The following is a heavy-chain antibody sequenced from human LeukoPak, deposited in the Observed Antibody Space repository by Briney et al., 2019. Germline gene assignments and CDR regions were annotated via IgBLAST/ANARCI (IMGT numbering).Heavy chain of an antibody. CDR3: AREYYDILTGYHYYFDY. Sequence: GGSLRLSCAASGFTFSSYSMNWVRQAPGKGLEWVSSISSSSSYIYYADLVKGRFTISRDNAKNSLYLQMNSLRAEDTAVYYCAREYYDILTGYHYYFDYWGQGTLVTVSS. V-gene: IGHV3-21*01. D-gene: IGHD3-9*01. CDR1: GFTFSSYS. J-gene: IGHJ4*02. CDR2: ISSSSSYI.